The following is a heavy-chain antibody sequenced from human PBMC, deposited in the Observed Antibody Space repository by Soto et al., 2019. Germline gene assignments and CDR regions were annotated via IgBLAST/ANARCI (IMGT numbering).Heavy chain of an antibody. D-gene: IGHD3-22*01. Sequence: PVESVTISCEASGYSFAGYGITWVLQMPGKGLEWMGRIDPSDSQTYYSPSFRGHVTISAAKSITTVFLQWSRLRASDTAMYYCARQIHDSDSGPTFQYYLDSWGQGTMVTVSS. CDR3: ARQIHDSDSGPTFQYYLDS. CDR2: IDPSDSQT. J-gene: IGHJ4*02. CDR1: GYSFAGYG. V-gene: IGHV5-10-1*01.